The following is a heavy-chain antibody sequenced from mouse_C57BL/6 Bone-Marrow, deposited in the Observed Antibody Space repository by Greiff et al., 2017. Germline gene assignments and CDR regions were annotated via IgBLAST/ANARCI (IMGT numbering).Heavy chain of an antibody. Sequence: EVQGVESGGGLVKPGGSLKLSCAASGFTFSSYTMSWVRQTPEKRLQWVAAISGGGGNTYYPDSVKGRFTISRDNDENILYLQMSSLRSEDTALYYFSRQVTTVLATKYFDVWGTGTTVTVSS. CDR2: ISGGGGNT. CDR3: SRQVTTVLATKYFDV. CDR1: GFTFSSYT. V-gene: IGHV5-9*01. D-gene: IGHD1-1*01. J-gene: IGHJ1*03.